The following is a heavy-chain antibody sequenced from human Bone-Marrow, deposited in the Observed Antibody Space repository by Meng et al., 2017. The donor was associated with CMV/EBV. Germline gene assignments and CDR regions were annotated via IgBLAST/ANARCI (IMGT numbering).Heavy chain of an antibody. CDR1: GFTFSSYS. CDR2: ISSSSSYI. Sequence: GVLKISCAASGFTFSSYSMNWVRQAPGKGLEWVSSISSSSSYIYYADSVKGRFTISRDNAKNSLYLQMNSLRAEDTAVYYCARAYSSGWYYWGQGTLVTVSS. CDR3: ARAYSSGWYY. V-gene: IGHV3-21*01. J-gene: IGHJ4*02. D-gene: IGHD6-19*01.